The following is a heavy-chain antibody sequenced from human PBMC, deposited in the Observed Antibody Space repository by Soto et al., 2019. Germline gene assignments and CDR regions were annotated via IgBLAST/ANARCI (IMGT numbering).Heavy chain of an antibody. CDR3: VHSRCGGDCLRSYSSHYYYGMDV. Sequence: QITLKESGPTLVKPTQTLTLTCTFSGFSLSTGGVGVGWIRQPPGKALEWLALIYWDNDKRYSPSLRSRLTVTKDTSKTKVVLTMTNMDPVDTATYYCVHSRCGGDCLRSYSSHYYYGMDVWGQGTTVTVFS. CDR2: IYWDNDK. V-gene: IGHV2-5*02. D-gene: IGHD2-21*02. CDR1: GFSLSTGGVG. J-gene: IGHJ6*02.